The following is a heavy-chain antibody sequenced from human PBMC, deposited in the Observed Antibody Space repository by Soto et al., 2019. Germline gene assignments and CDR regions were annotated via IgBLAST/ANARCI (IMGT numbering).Heavy chain of an antibody. CDR3: ARDRGGYGVFDY. V-gene: IGHV4-31*03. D-gene: IGHD5-12*01. CDR1: AGSISSDGFY. Sequence: QVQLQESGPGLVKPSQTMSITCSGSAGSISSDGFYWNWIRQPPGKGLEWIGYIYHSVGTYSSPSLRSRVTISVDTSKNQFTLKLSSVTAADTAVYYCARDRGGYGVFDYWGQGTLVTVSS. CDR2: IYHSVGT. J-gene: IGHJ4*02.